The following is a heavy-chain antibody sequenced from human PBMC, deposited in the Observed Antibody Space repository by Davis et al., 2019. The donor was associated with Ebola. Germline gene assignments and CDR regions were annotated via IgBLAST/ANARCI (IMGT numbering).Heavy chain of an antibody. D-gene: IGHD3-16*02. CDR2: INHSGST. CDR3: ARSRDDYVWGSYHTAQKDTYYFDY. CDR1: GGSFSGYY. Sequence: MPSETLSLTCAVYGGSFSGYYWNWIRQPPGKGLEWIGEINHSGSTNYNPSLKSRVTISVDTSKNQFSLKLSSVTAADTAVYYCARSRDDYVWGSYHTAQKDTYYFDYWGQGTLVTVSS. J-gene: IGHJ4*02. V-gene: IGHV4-34*01.